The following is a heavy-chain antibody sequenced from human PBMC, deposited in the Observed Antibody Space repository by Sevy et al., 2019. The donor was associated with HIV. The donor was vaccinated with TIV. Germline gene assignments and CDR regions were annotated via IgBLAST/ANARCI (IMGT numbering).Heavy chain of an antibody. CDR3: ARDDIVVVPAARKGYYYYGMDV. J-gene: IGHJ6*02. CDR2: IYYSGST. V-gene: IGHV4-59*01. CDR1: GGSISSYY. Sequence: SETLSLTCTVSGGSISSYYWSWIRQPPGKGLEWIGYIYYSGSTNYNPSLKSPVTISVDTSKNQFSLKLSSVTAADTAVYYCARDDIVVVPAARKGYYYYGMDVWGQGTTVTVSS. D-gene: IGHD2-2*01.